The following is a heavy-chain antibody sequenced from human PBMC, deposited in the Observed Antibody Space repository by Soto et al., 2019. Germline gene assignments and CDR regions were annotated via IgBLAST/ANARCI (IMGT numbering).Heavy chain of an antibody. CDR1: GFTFSSYS. V-gene: IGHV3-48*02. D-gene: IGHD3-16*02. CDR2: ISSSSSTI. CDR3: VSLGELSSYYFDY. J-gene: IGHJ4*02. Sequence: GGSLRLSCAASGFTFSSYSMNWVRQAPGKGLEWVSYISSSSSTIYYADSVKGRFTISRDNAKNSLYLQMNSLRDEDTAVYYCVSLGELSSYYFDYWGQGTLVTVSS.